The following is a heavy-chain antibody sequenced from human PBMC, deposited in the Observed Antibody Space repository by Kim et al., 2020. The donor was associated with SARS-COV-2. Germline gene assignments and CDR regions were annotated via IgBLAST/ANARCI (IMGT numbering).Heavy chain of an antibody. Sequence: SETLSLTCAVYGGSFSGYYWSWIRQPPGKGLEWIGEINHSGSTNYNPSLKSRVTISVDTSKNQFSLKLSSVAAADTAVYYCARATYANRITMVRGVRGKFDYWGQGTLVTVSS. V-gene: IGHV4-34*01. CDR2: INHSGST. J-gene: IGHJ4*02. CDR1: GGSFSGYY. D-gene: IGHD3-10*01. CDR3: ARATYANRITMVRGVRGKFDY.